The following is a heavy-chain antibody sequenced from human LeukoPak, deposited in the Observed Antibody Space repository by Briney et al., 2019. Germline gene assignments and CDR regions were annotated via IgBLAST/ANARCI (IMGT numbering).Heavy chain of an antibody. V-gene: IGHV4-30-4*01. CDR1: GDSISRGNDY. CDR3: ARVDTTMVPDV. Sequence: PSETLSLTCTASGDSISRGNDYWSWIRQPPGKGLEWIGYIYYTGKTYYNTSLKRRLIISVDTSQSQFSLKLKSVTAADTAVYYCARVDTTMVPDVWGQGTTVTVSS. D-gene: IGHD5-18*01. CDR2: IYYTGKT. J-gene: IGHJ6*02.